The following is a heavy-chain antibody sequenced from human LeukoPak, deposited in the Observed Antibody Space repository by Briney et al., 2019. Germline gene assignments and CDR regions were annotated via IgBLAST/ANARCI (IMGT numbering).Heavy chain of an antibody. CDR2: ISSSSSYI. CDR3: ARYYNWNYVRTTGYYGMDV. J-gene: IGHJ6*02. D-gene: IGHD1-7*01. V-gene: IGHV3-21*01. Sequence: PGGSLRLSCAASGFTFSSYSMNWVRQAPVKGLEWVSSISSSSSYIYYADSVKGRFTISRDNAKNSLYLQMNSLRAEDTAVYYCARYYNWNYVRTTGYYGMDVWGQGTTVTVSS. CDR1: GFTFSSYS.